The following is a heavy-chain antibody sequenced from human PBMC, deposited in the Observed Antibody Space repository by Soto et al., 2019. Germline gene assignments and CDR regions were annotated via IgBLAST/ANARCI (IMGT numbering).Heavy chain of an antibody. CDR3: TRPSEYGEPKGFDS. CDR2: ISWNSHII. Sequence: EVQLVESGGGLIQPGRSLRLSCAASGFTFDDYAMHWVRQAPGKGLEWVSGISWNSHIIAYVDSVKGRFTTSRDNAKSFLYLQMNSLSPEDTALYYCTRPSEYGEPKGFDSWGQGTLVVVSS. V-gene: IGHV3-9*01. D-gene: IGHD4-17*01. CDR1: GFTFDDYA. J-gene: IGHJ5*01.